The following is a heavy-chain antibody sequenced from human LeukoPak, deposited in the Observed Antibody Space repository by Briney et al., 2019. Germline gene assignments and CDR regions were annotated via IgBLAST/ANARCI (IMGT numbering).Heavy chain of an antibody. CDR3: ARQYCSSTSCLDDFDY. D-gene: IGHD2-2*01. CDR1: GYSISSGYY. J-gene: IGHJ4*02. V-gene: IGHV4-38-2*01. Sequence: SETLSLTCAVSGYSISSGYYWGWIRQPPGKGLEWIGSIYHSGSTYYNPSLKSRVTISVDTSKNQFSLKLNSVTAADTAVYYCARQYCSSTSCLDDFDYWGQGTLVTVSS. CDR2: IYHSGST.